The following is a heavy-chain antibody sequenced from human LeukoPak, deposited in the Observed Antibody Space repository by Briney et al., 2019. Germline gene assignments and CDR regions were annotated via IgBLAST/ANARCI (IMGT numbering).Heavy chain of an antibody. J-gene: IGHJ4*02. Sequence: GGSLRLSCAASGFTFSSYWMSWVRQARGKGREWVANIKQDGGEKYYVDSVKGRFTISRDNAKNSLYLQMNSLRAEDTAVYYCARVPAIYSGSYSVDDPFDYWGQGTLVTVSS. V-gene: IGHV3-7*01. CDR2: IKQDGGEK. CDR3: ARVPAIYSGSYSVDDPFDY. CDR1: GFTFSSYW. D-gene: IGHD1-26*01.